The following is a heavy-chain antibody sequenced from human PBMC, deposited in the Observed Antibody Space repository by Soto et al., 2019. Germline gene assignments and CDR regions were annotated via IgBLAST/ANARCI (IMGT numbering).Heavy chain of an antibody. D-gene: IGHD2-15*01. V-gene: IGHV3-33*08. J-gene: IGHJ6*02. CDR2: IWYDGSNK. CDR3: ARGDCTGASCYSWPFNYGVDV. CDR1: GFTFNTYG. Sequence: QVQLVESGGGVVQPGGSLRLSCTTSGFTFNTYGMYWVRQAPGKGLEWVAIIWYDGSNKYYGDSVKGRFTISRDNSKNTQYLQMNSLRAEDTALYYCARGDCTGASCYSWPFNYGVDVWGQGTTVTVSS.